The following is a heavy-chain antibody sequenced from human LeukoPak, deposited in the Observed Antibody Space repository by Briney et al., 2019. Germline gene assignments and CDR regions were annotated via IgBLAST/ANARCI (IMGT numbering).Heavy chain of an antibody. CDR3: ARHDGWRLGGLSIIPGAFFDY. V-gene: IGHV3-23*01. D-gene: IGHD3-16*02. J-gene: IGHJ4*02. CDR1: GFTFSSSA. CDR2: ISGSGTGT. Sequence: GGSLRLSCAASGFTFSSSAMSWVRQAPGKGLYWVSAISGSGTGTYYADSVKGRFTISRDNSKNTLYLQMNSLRAEDTAVYYCARHDGWRLGGLSIIPGAFFDYWGRGTLVTVSS.